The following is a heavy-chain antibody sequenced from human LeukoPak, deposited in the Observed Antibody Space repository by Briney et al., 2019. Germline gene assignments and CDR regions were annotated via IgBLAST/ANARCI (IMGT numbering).Heavy chain of an antibody. J-gene: IGHJ4*02. V-gene: IGHV4-34*01. CDR1: GGSFSGYY. Sequence: SETLSLTCAVYGGSFSGYYWSWIRQPPGKGLEWIGEIKHSGSTNYNPSLKSRVTISVDTSKNQFSLKLSSVTAADTAVYYCARGGEQWLVTRRYFDYWGQGTLVTVSS. D-gene: IGHD6-19*01. CDR3: ARGGEQWLVTRRYFDY. CDR2: IKHSGST.